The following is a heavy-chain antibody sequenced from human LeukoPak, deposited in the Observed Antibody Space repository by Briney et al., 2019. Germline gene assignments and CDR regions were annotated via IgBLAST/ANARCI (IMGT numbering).Heavy chain of an antibody. D-gene: IGHD2-15*01. CDR2: ISNSGST. CDR3: GRDALVGYFSYYYMDV. J-gene: IGHJ6*03. V-gene: IGHV4-59*11. Sequence: SETLSLTCTVSGGSISSHYWTWIRQSPVKGLEWIGDISNSGSTSYNPSLKSRATISIDTSKNQFSLKLSSVTAADTAVYYCGRDALVGYFSYYYMDVWGKGTTVTVSS. CDR1: GGSISSHY.